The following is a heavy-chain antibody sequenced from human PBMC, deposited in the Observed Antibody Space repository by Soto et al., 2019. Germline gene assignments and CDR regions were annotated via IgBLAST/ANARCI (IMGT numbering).Heavy chain of an antibody. CDR3: ANVSADYYYGSGAFDY. Sequence: QVQLVESGGGVVQPGRSLRLSCAASGFTFSSYGMHWVRQAPGKGLEWVALISSDGSNKYYADSVKGRFTISRDNSKNTLYLQTNSLRAEDTAVYYCANVSADYYYGSGAFDYWGQGTLVTVSS. V-gene: IGHV3-30*18. CDR1: GFTFSSYG. CDR2: ISSDGSNK. J-gene: IGHJ4*02. D-gene: IGHD3-10*01.